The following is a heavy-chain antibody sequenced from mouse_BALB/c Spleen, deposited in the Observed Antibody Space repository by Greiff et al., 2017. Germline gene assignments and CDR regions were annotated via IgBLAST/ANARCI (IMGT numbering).Heavy chain of an antibody. Sequence: VQVVESGPGLVQPSQSLSITCTVSGFSLTSYGVHWVRQSPGKGLEWLGVIWSGGSTDYNAAFISRLSISKDNSKSQVFFKMNSLQANDTAIYYCATLLRRSHYWGQGTTLTVSS. CDR3: ATLLRRSHY. J-gene: IGHJ2*01. D-gene: IGHD1-1*01. CDR2: IWSGGST. CDR1: GFSLTSYG. V-gene: IGHV2-2*02.